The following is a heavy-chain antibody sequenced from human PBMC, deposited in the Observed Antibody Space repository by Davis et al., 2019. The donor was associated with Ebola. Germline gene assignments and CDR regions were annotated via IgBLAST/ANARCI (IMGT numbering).Heavy chain of an antibody. CDR2: IYHSGST. J-gene: IGHJ4*02. D-gene: IGHD1-26*01. V-gene: IGHV4-4*02. CDR3: ARLSGSYSSYFDY. Sequence: SETLSLTCAVSGGSISSSNWWSWVRQPPGKGLEWIGEIYHSGSTNYNPSLKSRVTISVDTSKNQFSLKLSSVTAADTAVYYCARLSGSYSSYFDYWGQGTLVTVSS. CDR1: GGSISSSNW.